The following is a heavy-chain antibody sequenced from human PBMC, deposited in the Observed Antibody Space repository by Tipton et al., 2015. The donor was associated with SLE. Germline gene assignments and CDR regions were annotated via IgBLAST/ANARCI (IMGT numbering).Heavy chain of an antibody. CDR1: GGSISSYY. Sequence: TLSLTCTVSGGSISSYYWSWIRQPPGKGLEWIGYIYYGGSTNYNPSLKSRVTISVDTSKNQFSLKLSSVTAADTAVYYCARGTVGWFDPWGQGTLVTVSS. CDR2: IYYGGST. CDR3: ARGTVGWFDP. V-gene: IGHV4-59*01. J-gene: IGHJ5*02. D-gene: IGHD3-10*01.